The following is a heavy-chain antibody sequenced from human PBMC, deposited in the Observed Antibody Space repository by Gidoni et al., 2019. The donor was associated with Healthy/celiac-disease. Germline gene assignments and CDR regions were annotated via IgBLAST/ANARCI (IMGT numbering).Heavy chain of an antibody. CDR2: ISAYNGNT. V-gene: IGHV1-18*01. J-gene: IGHJ3*02. CDR1: G. D-gene: IGHD3-22*01. CDR3: ASSDSSGYYFSQSDAFDI. Sequence: GISWVRQAPGQGLEWMGWISAYNGNTNYAQKLQGRVTMTTDTSTSTAYMELRSLRSDDTGVYYCASSDSSGYYFSQSDAFDIWGQGTMVTVSS.